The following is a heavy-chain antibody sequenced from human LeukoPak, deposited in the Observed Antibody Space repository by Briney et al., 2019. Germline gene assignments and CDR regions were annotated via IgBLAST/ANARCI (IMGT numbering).Heavy chain of an antibody. CDR2: ISGSGGST. CDR3: AKAFNPGKTTHYADYGYFDY. D-gene: IGHD4-17*01. J-gene: IGHJ4*02. V-gene: IGHV3-23*01. CDR1: GFTFSSYA. Sequence: GGSLRLSCAASGFTFSSYAMSWVRQAPGKGLEWVSAISGSGGSTYYADSVKGRFTISRDNSKNTLYLQMNSLRAEDTAVYYCAKAFNPGKTTHYADYGYFDYWGQGTLVTVSS.